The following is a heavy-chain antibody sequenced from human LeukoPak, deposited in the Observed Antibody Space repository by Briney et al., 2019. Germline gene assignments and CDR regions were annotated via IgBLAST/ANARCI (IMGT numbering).Heavy chain of an antibody. CDR3: ARDLGSYGSVDAFDI. CDR1: GFTVSSNY. Sequence: PGGSLRLSCAASGFTVSSNYMCWVRQAPGKGLEWVSVIYSGGSTYYADSVKGRFTISRDNSKNTLYLQMNSLRAEDTAVYYCARDLGSYGSVDAFDIWGQGTMVTVSS. J-gene: IGHJ3*02. V-gene: IGHV3-53*01. D-gene: IGHD5-18*01. CDR2: IYSGGST.